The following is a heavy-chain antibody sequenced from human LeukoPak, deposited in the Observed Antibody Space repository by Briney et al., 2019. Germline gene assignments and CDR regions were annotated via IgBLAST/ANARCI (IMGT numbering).Heavy chain of an antibody. CDR2: ISYDGGKT. D-gene: IGHD3-3*01. V-gene: IGHV3-30-3*01. CDR1: GFIFGGYA. Sequence: GGSLRLSCAASGFIFGGYAMHWVRQAPGKGLQWLAVISYDGGKTYYADSVEGRFTISRDNSKSTVYLEINSLRSEDTAIYYCARGFNDFWSGSQLEYWGQGTLVTVSS. CDR3: ARGFNDFWSGSQLEY. J-gene: IGHJ4*02.